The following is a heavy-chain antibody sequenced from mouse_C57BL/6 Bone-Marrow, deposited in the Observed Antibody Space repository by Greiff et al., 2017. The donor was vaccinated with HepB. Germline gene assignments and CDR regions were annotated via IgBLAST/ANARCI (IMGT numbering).Heavy chain of an antibody. D-gene: IGHD1-1*01. V-gene: IGHV1-53*01. CDR2: INPSNGGT. Sequence: QVQLQHPGTELVKPGASVKLSCKASGYTFTSYWMHWVKQRPGQGLEWIGNINPSNGGTNYNEKFKSKATLTVDKSSSTAYMQLSSLTSEDSAVYYCARSNGSSLYWYFDVWGTGTTVTVSS. J-gene: IGHJ1*03. CDR1: GYTFTSYW. CDR3: ARSNGSSLYWYFDV.